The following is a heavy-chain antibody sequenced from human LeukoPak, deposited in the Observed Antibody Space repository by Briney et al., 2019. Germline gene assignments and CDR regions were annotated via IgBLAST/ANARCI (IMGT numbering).Heavy chain of an antibody. Sequence: SETLSLTCAVSGGSISSSNWWSWARQPPGKGLEWIGEIYHSGSTNYNPSLKSRVTISVDTSKNQFSLKLSSVTAADTAVYYCARRDDGEKDDAFDIWGQGTMVTVSS. J-gene: IGHJ3*02. CDR2: IYHSGST. D-gene: IGHD4-17*01. V-gene: IGHV4-4*02. CDR1: GGSISSSNW. CDR3: ARRDDGEKDDAFDI.